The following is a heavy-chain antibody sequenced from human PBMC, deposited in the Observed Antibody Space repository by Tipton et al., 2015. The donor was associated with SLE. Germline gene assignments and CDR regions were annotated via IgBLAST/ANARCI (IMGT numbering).Heavy chain of an antibody. V-gene: IGHV4-59*11. CDR1: GVSISDHY. Sequence: TLSLTCTVSGVSISDHYWTWIRQPPGKGLEWLAYVFYSGSFNFNRAHYNPSLMGRVTISVDTSRNQFSLRLTSVNAADTAVYYCANYHYDATGSQSVNYWGQGTLVTVSS. CDR2: VFYSGSFNFNRA. D-gene: IGHD3-16*01. CDR3: ANYHYDATGSQSVNY. J-gene: IGHJ4*02.